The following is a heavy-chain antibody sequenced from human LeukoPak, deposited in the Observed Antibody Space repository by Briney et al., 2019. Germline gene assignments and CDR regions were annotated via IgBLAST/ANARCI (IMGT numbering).Heavy chain of an antibody. CDR2: ISSSSGYI. J-gene: IGHJ4*02. CDR3: AREENYKVDY. CDR1: GFTFSSYS. D-gene: IGHD1-7*01. V-gene: IGHV3-21*01. Sequence: GGSLRLSCAASGFTFSSYSMNWVRQAPGKGLEWVSSISSSSGYIYYADSVKGRFTISRDSAKKSLYLQMNSLRAEDTAVYYCAREENYKVDYWGQGTLVTASS.